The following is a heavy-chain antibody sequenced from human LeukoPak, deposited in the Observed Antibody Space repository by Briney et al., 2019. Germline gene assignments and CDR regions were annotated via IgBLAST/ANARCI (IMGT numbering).Heavy chain of an antibody. J-gene: IGHJ6*03. CDR2: IYHSGST. CDR1: GYSISSGYY. Sequence: SETLSLTCTVSGYSISSGYYWGWIRQPPGKGLEWIGSIYHSGSTYYNPSLKSRVTISVDTSKNQFSLKPSSVTAADTAVYYCARLARSYYYYMDVWGKGTTVTVSS. CDR3: ARLARSYYYYMDV. D-gene: IGHD6-6*01. V-gene: IGHV4-38-2*02.